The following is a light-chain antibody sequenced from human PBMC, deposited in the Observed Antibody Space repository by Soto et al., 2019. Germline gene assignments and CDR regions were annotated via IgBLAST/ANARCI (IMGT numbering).Light chain of an antibody. J-gene: IGLJ1*01. CDR1: SNDVGAYNY. V-gene: IGLV2-8*01. Sequence: VLTEPPSASGFPGQSVTISCTGSSNDVGAYNYVSWYQQHPGKAPKLIIYEVTKRPSGVPDRFSGSKSGNTASLTVSGLQADQEADYFCGSDAGSDNYLFGTGTK. CDR3: GSDAGSDNYL. CDR2: EVT.